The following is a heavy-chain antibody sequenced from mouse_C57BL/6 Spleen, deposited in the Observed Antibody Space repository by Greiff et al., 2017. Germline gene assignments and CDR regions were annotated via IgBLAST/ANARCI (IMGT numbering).Heavy chain of an antibody. CDR1: GYSFTSYY. J-gene: IGHJ1*03. CDR2: IYPGSGNT. V-gene: IGHV1-66*01. Sequence: VKLMESGPELVKPGASVKISCKASGYSFTSYYIHWVKQRPGKGLEWIGWIYPGSGNTKYNEKFKGKATLTADTSSSTAYMQLSSLTSEDSAVYYCARAGGQRYFDVWGTGTTVTVSS. CDR3: ARAGGQRYFDV. D-gene: IGHD3-3*01.